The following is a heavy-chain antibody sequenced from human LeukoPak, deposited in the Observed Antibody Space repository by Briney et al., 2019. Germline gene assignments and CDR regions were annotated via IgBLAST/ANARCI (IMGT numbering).Heavy chain of an antibody. V-gene: IGHV1-69*04. J-gene: IGHJ4*02. CDR2: IIPILGIA. CDR1: GGTFSKYA. D-gene: IGHD2-15*01. Sequence: GASVKVSCKASGGTFSKYAISWVRQAPGQGLEWMGRIIPILGIANYAQKFQGRVTITADKSTSTAYMELSSLRSEDTAVYYCARELNVEYCSGGSCYLVGLDYWGQGTLVTVSS. CDR3: ARELNVEYCSGGSCYLVGLDY.